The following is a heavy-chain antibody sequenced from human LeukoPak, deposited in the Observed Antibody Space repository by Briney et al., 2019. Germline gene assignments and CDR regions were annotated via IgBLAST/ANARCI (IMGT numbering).Heavy chain of an antibody. D-gene: IGHD3-22*01. CDR2: ISYDGSNK. Sequence: HPGGSLRLSCAASGFTFSSYAMHWVRQAPGKGLEWVAVISYDGSNKYYADSVKGRFTISRDNSKNTLYLQMNSLRAEDTAVYYCARDSLVYCYDSSGYPNWFDPWGQGTLVTVSS. CDR1: GFTFSSYA. J-gene: IGHJ5*02. V-gene: IGHV3-30*04. CDR3: ARDSLVYCYDSSGYPNWFDP.